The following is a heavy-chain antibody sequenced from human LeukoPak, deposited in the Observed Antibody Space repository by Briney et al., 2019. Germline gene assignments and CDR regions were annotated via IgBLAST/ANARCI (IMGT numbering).Heavy chain of an antibody. D-gene: IGHD3-10*01. CDR3: AKKYGSGSYYNS. J-gene: IGHJ4*02. CDR1: GFTFSSYV. Sequence: PGGSLRLSRAASGFTFSSYVMHWVRQAPGKGLEWVAVISYDGSNKYYADSVKGRFTISRDNSKNTLYLQMNSLRAEDTAVYYCAKKYGSGSYYNSWGQGTLVTVSS. V-gene: IGHV3-30*18. CDR2: ISYDGSNK.